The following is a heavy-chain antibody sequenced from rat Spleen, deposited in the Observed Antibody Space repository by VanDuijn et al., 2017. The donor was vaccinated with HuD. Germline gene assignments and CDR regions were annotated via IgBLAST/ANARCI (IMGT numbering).Heavy chain of an antibody. J-gene: IGHJ1*01. V-gene: IGHV5S23*01. D-gene: IGHD1-12*03. CDR2: ISTGGGNT. Sequence: EVQLVESGGGLVQPGRSLKLSCAASGFTFSNYDMAWVRQAPTKGLEWVASISTGGGNTYYRDSVKGRFTISRDNAKSTLYLQMDSLRSEDTATYYCARHYYDGYYWYFDFWGPGTMVTVSS. CDR1: GFTFSNYD. CDR3: ARHYYDGYYWYFDF.